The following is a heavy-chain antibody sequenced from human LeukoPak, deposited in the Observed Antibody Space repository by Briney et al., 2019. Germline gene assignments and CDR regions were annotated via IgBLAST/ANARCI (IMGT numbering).Heavy chain of an antibody. D-gene: IGHD2-21*02. CDR2: IIPILGIA. CDR3: ARDRAVVVTAANDY. J-gene: IGHJ4*02. CDR1: VGTFSSYA. Sequence: SVKVSCKASVGTFSSYAISWVRPAPGQGLEWMGRIIPILGIANYAQKFQGRVTITADNSTSTAYMELSSLRSEDPAVYYCARDRAVVVTAANDYWGQGTLVTVSS. V-gene: IGHV1-69*04.